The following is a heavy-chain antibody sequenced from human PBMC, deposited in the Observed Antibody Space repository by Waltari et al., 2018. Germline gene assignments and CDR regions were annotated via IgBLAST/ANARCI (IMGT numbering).Heavy chain of an antibody. CDR1: GYTFTGYS. J-gene: IGHJ4*02. D-gene: IGHD6-19*01. Sequence: QVQLVQSGAEVTKPGASVKVSCKASGYTFTGYSMPWVRKAPGQGLEWMGWINPNSGGTNYAQKFQGRVTMTRDTSISTAYMELSRLRSDDTAVYYCARVAVAGRVAFDYWGQGTLVTVSS. CDR3: ARVAVAGRVAFDY. CDR2: INPNSGGT. V-gene: IGHV1-2*02.